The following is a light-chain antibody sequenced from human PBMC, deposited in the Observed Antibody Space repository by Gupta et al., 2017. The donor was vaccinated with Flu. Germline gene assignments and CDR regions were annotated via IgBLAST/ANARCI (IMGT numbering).Light chain of an antibody. CDR2: GAS. CDR3: QKYNSVPWT. J-gene: IGKJ1*01. CDR1: QDISNS. Sequence: ETKMPTSSSSLSASLADRVTITCRASQDISNSLAWYQQTPGKVPKLVMFGASTLQSGVPSRFSGSGSGTEFTLTISSLQPEDVATYYCQKYNSVPWTFGQGTKVEIK. V-gene: IGKV1-27*01.